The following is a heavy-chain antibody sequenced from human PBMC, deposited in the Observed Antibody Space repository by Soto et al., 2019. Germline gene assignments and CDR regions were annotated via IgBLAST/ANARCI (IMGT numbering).Heavy chain of an antibody. CDR1: GFTFGTYA. CDR3: AKCRGAVMVDWYFDL. J-gene: IGHJ2*01. D-gene: IGHD3-16*01. Sequence: EVQLLESGGGLVQPGESLRLSCAASGFTFGTYAMSWVRQAPGKGLEWVSTITNSAVSTYYADSVKGRFTISRDNSKNTLYLQMNSLRAEDTAVYYCAKCRGAVMVDWYFDLWGRGTLVTVSS. CDR2: ITNSAVST. V-gene: IGHV3-23*01.